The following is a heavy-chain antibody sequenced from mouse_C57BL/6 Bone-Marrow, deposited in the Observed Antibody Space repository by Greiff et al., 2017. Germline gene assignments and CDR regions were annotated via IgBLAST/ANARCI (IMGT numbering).Heavy chain of an antibody. V-gene: IGHV14-4*01. CDR1: GFNIKDDY. Sequence: VQLKESGAELVRPGASVKLSCTASGFNIKDDYMHWVKQRPEQGLEWIGWIDPENGDTEYASKFQGKATITADTSSNTAYLQLSSLTSEDTAVYYCTNPFFAYWGQGTLVTVSA. J-gene: IGHJ3*01. CDR3: TNPFFAY. CDR2: IDPENGDT.